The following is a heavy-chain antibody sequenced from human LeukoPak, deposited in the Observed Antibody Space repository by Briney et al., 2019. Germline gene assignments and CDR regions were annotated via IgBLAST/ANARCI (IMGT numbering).Heavy chain of an antibody. CDR3: ARSITMVRGVLAY. CDR2: VSAYNGNT. V-gene: IGHV1-18*01. D-gene: IGHD3-10*01. Sequence: ASVKVSCKAPDDNFINYGFTWVRQAPGQGLEWMGWVSAYNGNTNYLERLQGRVTMTTETSTNTVYMELRSLRSDDTAVYYCARSITMVRGVLAYWGQGTLVTVSS. J-gene: IGHJ4*02. CDR1: DDNFINYG.